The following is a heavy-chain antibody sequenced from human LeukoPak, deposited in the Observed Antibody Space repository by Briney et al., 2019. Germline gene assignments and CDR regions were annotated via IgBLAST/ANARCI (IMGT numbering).Heavy chain of an antibody. J-gene: IGHJ4*02. CDR3: ARTYQSTVPGIAGAGTFDY. CDR1: GGSFSGYY. CDR2: INHSGST. V-gene: IGHV4-34*01. D-gene: IGHD6-13*01. Sequence: SETLSLTCAVYGGSFSGYYWSWIRQPPGKGLEWIGEINHSGSTNYNPSLKSRVTISVDTSKNQFSLKLSSVTAADTAVYYCARTYQSTVPGIAGAGTFDYWGQGILVTVSS.